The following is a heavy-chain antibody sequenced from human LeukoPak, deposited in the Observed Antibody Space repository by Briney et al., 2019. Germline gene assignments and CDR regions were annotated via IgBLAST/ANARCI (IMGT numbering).Heavy chain of an antibody. J-gene: IGHJ4*02. CDR2: IYWDDDK. CDR3: AHSRYHCSGGRCLLPDDY. Sequence: SGPTLVKPTQTLTLTCTFSGLSLSTSGVVVGWIRQPPGKALEWLALIYWDDDKRYSPSLKSRLTITKDTSKNQVVLTMTNMDPVDTATDYCAHSRYHCSGGRCLLPDDYWGQGTRVTVSP. D-gene: IGHD2-15*01. CDR1: GLSLSTSGVV. V-gene: IGHV2-5*02.